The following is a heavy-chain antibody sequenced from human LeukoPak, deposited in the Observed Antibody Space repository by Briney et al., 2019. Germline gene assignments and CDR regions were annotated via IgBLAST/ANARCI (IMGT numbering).Heavy chain of an antibody. CDR1: GFTFDDYA. CDR2: ISWNSGSI. V-gene: IGHV3-9*01. D-gene: IGHD6-19*01. CDR3: AKDDLAGTFRFDP. J-gene: IGHJ5*02. Sequence: GGSLRLSCAASGFTFDDYAMHWVRQAPGKGLEWVSGISWNSGSIGCADSVKGRFTISRDNAKNSLYLQMNSLRAEDTALYYCAKDDLAGTFRFDPWGQGTLVTVSS.